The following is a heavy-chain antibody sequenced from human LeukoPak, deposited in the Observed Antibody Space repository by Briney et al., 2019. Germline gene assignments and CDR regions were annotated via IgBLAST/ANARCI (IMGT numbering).Heavy chain of an antibody. Sequence: SETLSLTCAVYGGSFSGYCWSWIRQPPGKGLEWIGEINHSGSTNYNPSLKSRVTISVGTSKNQFSLKLSSVTAADTAVYYCARAPQWLAYKHYFDYWGQGTLVTVSS. CDR1: GGSFSGYC. D-gene: IGHD6-19*01. V-gene: IGHV4-34*01. CDR3: ARAPQWLAYKHYFDY. J-gene: IGHJ4*02. CDR2: INHSGST.